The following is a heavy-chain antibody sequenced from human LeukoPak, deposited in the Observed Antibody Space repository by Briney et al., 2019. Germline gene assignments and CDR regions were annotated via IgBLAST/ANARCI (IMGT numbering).Heavy chain of an antibody. Sequence: ASVKVSCKASGYTFTGYYMHWVRQAPGQGLEWIGWINPNSGGTNYAQKFQGRVTMTRDTSISTAYMELSRLRSDDTAVYYCVTMVRGVIFSAAFDIWGQGTMVTVSS. CDR2: INPNSGGT. CDR1: GYTFTGYY. J-gene: IGHJ3*02. D-gene: IGHD3-10*01. CDR3: VTMVRGVIFSAAFDI. V-gene: IGHV1-2*02.